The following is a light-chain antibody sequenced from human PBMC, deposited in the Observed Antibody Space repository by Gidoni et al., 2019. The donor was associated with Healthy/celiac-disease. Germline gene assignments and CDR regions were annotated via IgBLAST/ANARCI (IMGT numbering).Light chain of an antibody. CDR2: DAS. CDR1: QGISSA. J-gene: IGKJ5*01. V-gene: IGKV1-13*02. Sequence: AIPLTHSPSSLSASVGDRVTITCRASQGISSALAWYQQKPGKAPKLLIYDASSLESGVPSRFSGSGSGTDFTLTISSLQPEDFATYYCQQFNSYTITFGQGTRLEIK. CDR3: QQFNSYTIT.